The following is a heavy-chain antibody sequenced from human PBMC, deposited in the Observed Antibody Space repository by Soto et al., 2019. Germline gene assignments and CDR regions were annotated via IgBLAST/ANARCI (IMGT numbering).Heavy chain of an antibody. Sequence: PGGSLRLSCAASGFPFNNYDMLWVRQVPGKGLEWVSTFGSAGDIYYSDSVKGRFTISRDNARESLYLQMNSLRVADTAVYYCARGGPNWDYYFYGMDVWGQGTTVTVSS. CDR2: FGSAGDI. CDR3: ARGGPNWDYYFYGMDV. J-gene: IGHJ6*02. CDR1: GFPFNNYD. V-gene: IGHV3-13*01. D-gene: IGHD3-16*01.